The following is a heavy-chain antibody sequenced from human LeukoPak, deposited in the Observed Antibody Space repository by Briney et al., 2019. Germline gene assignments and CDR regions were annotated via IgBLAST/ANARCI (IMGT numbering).Heavy chain of an antibody. Sequence: PGGSLRLSCAASGFTFSSYGMHWVRQAPGEGLEWVAVISYDGSNKYYVDSVKGRFTISRDNSKNTLYLQMNSLRAEDTAVYYCAKEGAAAGTFDYWGQGTLVTVSS. CDR2: ISYDGSNK. CDR3: AKEGAAAGTFDY. J-gene: IGHJ4*02. V-gene: IGHV3-30*18. CDR1: GFTFSSYG. D-gene: IGHD6-13*01.